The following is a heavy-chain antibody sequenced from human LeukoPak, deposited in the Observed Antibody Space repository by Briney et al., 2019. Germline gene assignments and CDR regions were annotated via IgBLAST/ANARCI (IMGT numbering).Heavy chain of an antibody. CDR2: ISGSGGST. CDR1: GFTFSDYY. V-gene: IGHV3-23*01. CDR3: ANSRSMTYYFDY. J-gene: IGHJ4*02. D-gene: IGHD2/OR15-2a*01. Sequence: GGSLRLSCAASGFTFSDYYMSWVRQAPGKGLEWVSAISGSGGSTYYADSVKGRFTISRDNSKNTLYLQMNSLRAEDTAVYYCANSRSMTYYFDYWGQGTLVTVSS.